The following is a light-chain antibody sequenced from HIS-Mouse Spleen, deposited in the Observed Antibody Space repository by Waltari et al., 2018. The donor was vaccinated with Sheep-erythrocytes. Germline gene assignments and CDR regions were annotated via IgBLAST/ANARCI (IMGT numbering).Light chain of an antibody. CDR3: QAWDSSTEV. CDR1: KSGANY. J-gene: IGLJ2*01. CDR2: QDS. Sequence: SYELTPPPSVSVSAGQTASLTCSGCKSGANYACWYHQKPGQSPVMVIYQDSKRPSGIPGRFSGSNSGNTATLTISGTQAMDEADYYCQAWDSSTEVFGGGTKLTVL. V-gene: IGLV3-1*01.